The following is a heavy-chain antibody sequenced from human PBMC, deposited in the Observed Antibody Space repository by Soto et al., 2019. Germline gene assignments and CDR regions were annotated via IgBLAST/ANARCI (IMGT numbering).Heavy chain of an antibody. CDR3: ARVIAAAGIHYYGMDV. V-gene: IGHV1-69*01. CDR1: GGTFSSYA. CDR2: IIPTFGTA. Sequence: QVQLVQSGAEVKKPGSSVKVSCKASGGTFSSYAISWVRQAPGQGLEWMGGIIPTFGTANYAQKFQGRVTITADESTSTAYMELSSLRSEDTAVYYCARVIAAAGIHYYGMDVWGQGTTVTVSS. J-gene: IGHJ6*02. D-gene: IGHD6-13*01.